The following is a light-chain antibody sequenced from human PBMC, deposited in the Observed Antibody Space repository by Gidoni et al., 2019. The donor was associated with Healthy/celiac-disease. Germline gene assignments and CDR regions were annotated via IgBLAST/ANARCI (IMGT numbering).Light chain of an antibody. J-gene: IGLJ3*02. Sequence: QSVLTQPPSASGTPGQRVTISCSGSSPNIGSNTVNWYQQLPGTPPNLLFYSNNQRPSGVPDRFSGSKSGTSASLAISGLQSEDEADYYCAAWDDSLNGLFGGGTKLTVL. CDR1: SPNIGSNT. CDR3: AAWDDSLNGL. CDR2: SNN. V-gene: IGLV1-44*01.